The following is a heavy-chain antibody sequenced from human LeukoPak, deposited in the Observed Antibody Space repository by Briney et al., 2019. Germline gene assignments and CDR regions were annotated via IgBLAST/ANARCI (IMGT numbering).Heavy chain of an antibody. CDR3: AKEQAAAGNNWFDP. CDR2: ISFDGSQK. V-gene: IGHV3-30*04. Sequence: PGRSLRLSCEVSGFSVGGYALHWVRQAPGKGLEWVAVISFDGSQKYYADSVKGRFTISRDTFKNTLFLQMDSLRAEDTAVYYCAKEQAAAGNNWFDPWGQGTLVTVSS. D-gene: IGHD6-13*01. CDR1: GFSVGGYA. J-gene: IGHJ5*02.